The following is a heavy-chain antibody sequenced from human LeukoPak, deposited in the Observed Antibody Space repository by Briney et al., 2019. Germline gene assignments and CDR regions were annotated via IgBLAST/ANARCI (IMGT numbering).Heavy chain of an antibody. J-gene: IGHJ4*02. CDR3: AAFYSSGPPGDFDY. V-gene: IGHV1-58*02. CDR1: GFTFTSSA. D-gene: IGHD6-19*01. CDR2: ILVGSGNT. Sequence: GASVKVSCKASGFTFTSSAMQWVRQARGQRREWIGWILVGSGNTNYAQKFKERVTITRDMSTSTASMELRSLRYEDTAVYYCAAFYSSGPPGDFDYWGEGTLVSASS.